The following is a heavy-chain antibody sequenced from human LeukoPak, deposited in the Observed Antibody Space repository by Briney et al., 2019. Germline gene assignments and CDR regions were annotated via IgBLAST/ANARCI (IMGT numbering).Heavy chain of an antibody. CDR2: INHSGST. Sequence: SETLSLTCAVYGGSFSGYYWSWIRQPPGKGLEWIGEINHSGSTNYNPSLKSRVTISVDTSKNQFSLKLSSVTAADTAVYYCARGPYDYVWGTYRPPFDYWGQGTLVTVSS. J-gene: IGHJ4*02. CDR3: ARGPYDYVWGTYRPPFDY. V-gene: IGHV4-34*01. CDR1: GGSFSGYY. D-gene: IGHD3-16*02.